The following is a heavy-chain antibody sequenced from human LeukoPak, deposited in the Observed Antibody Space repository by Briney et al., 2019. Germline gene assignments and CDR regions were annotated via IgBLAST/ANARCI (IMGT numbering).Heavy chain of an antibody. CDR2: IYTSGST. Sequence: SQTLSLTCTVSGGSISSGSYYWSWIRQPAGKGLEWIGRIYTSGSTNYNPSLKSRVTISVDTSKNQFSLKLSFVTAADTAVYYCARFLTRFDPWGQGTLVTVSS. V-gene: IGHV4-61*02. CDR1: GGSISSGSYY. D-gene: IGHD2/OR15-2a*01. CDR3: ARFLTRFDP. J-gene: IGHJ5*02.